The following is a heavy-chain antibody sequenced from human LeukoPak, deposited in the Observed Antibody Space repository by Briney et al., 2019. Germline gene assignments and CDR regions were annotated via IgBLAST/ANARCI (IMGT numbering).Heavy chain of an antibody. CDR1: GGSISSSSYY. CDR3: AKEFSATPRAAAQSGDAFDV. J-gene: IGHJ3*01. V-gene: IGHV4-39*07. Sequence: SETLSLTCTVSGGSISSSSYYWGWIRQPPGKGLEWIGSIYYSGSTYYTPSLKSRVTISVDTSKNQFSLKLSSVTAADTAVYYCAKEFSATPRAAAQSGDAFDVWGQGTMVTVSS. CDR2: IYYSGST. D-gene: IGHD6-25*01.